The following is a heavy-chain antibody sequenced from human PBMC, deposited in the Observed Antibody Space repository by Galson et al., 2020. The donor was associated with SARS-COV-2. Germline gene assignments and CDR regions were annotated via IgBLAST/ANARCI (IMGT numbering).Heavy chain of an antibody. V-gene: IGHV3-23*01. D-gene: IGHD2-2*02. CDR2: ISGTGDNT. J-gene: IGHJ3*02. CDR1: GFTFSDYG. CDR3: AKGSGNSCYNALDI. Sequence: AGGSLRLSCAASGFTFSDYGMSWVRQAPGKGLEWISCISGTGDNTHSAESVQGRFTVSRDNSESAVYLQMSSLGVADTAVYYCAKGSGNSCYNALDIWGRGTVVIVSS.